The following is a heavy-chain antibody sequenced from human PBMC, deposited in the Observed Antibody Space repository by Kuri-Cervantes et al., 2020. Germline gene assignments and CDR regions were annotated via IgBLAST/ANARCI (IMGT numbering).Heavy chain of an antibody. CDR2: IWYDGSNK. Sequence: GESLKISCAASGFTFSSYGMHWVRQAPGKGLEWVAVIWYDGSNKYYADSVKGRFTISRDDSKNTLYLQMNSLKTEDTAVYYCTVMASYWGQGTLVTVSS. D-gene: IGHD5-24*01. V-gene: IGHV3-33*01. CDR1: GFTFSSYG. J-gene: IGHJ4*02. CDR3: TVMASY.